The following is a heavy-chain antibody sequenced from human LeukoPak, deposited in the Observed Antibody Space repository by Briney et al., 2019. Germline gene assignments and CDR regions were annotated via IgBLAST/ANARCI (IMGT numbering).Heavy chain of an antibody. CDR3: AREGDGYNLS. Sequence: SVKVSCKASGGTFSSYDISWVRQAPGQGLEWMGRIIPIFRTANYAQKFQDRVTITTDESTSTAYMELSSLRSDDTAVYYCAREGDGYNLSWGQGTLVTVSS. CDR2: IIPIFRTA. V-gene: IGHV1-69*05. CDR1: GGTFSSYD. J-gene: IGHJ5*02. D-gene: IGHD5-24*01.